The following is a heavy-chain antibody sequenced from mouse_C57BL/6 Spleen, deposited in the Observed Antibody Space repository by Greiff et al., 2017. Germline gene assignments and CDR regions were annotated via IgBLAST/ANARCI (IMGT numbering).Heavy chain of an antibody. V-gene: IGHV1-63*01. J-gene: IGHJ4*01. D-gene: IGHD3-2*02. CDR3: ARGGGSVPYAMDY. CDR2: IYPGGGYT. Sequence: QVQLKQSGAELVRPGTSVKMSCKASGYTFTNYWIGWAKQRPGHGLEWIGDIYPGGGYTNYNEKFKGKATLTADKSSSTAYMQCSSLTSEDSAIYYCARGGGSVPYAMDYWGQGTSVTVSS. CDR1: GYTFTNYW.